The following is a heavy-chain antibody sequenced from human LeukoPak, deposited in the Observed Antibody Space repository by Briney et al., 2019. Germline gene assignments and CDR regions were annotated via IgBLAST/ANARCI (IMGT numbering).Heavy chain of an antibody. CDR2: IDPSDSYT. V-gene: IGHV5-10-1*01. Sequence: GESLKISCTGTGYSFTTYWISWVRQVPGKGLEWMGTIDPSDSYTKYSPSFQGHVTISADKSIYTAYLQWSGLKASDTAMYYCARYYDFWSGRNYFDYWGQGALVTVSS. CDR3: ARYYDFWSGRNYFDY. CDR1: GYSFTTYW. J-gene: IGHJ4*02. D-gene: IGHD3-3*01.